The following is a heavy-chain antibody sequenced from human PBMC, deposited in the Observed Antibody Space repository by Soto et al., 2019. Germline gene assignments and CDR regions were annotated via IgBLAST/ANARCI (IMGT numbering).Heavy chain of an antibody. Sequence: PSETLSLPCTVSGGPISIYYWTWIRHPPGKGLEWIGYIYYSGSTNYNPSLKSRVTISVDTSKNQFSLKLSSVTAADTAVYYCARQGFGPLHGLVDVWGQGTTVTVSS. V-gene: IGHV4-59*08. J-gene: IGHJ6*02. D-gene: IGHD3-10*01. CDR3: ARQGFGPLHGLVDV. CDR1: GGPISIYY. CDR2: IYYSGST.